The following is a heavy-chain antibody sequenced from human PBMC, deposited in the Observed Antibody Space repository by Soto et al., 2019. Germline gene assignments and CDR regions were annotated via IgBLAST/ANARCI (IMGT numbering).Heavy chain of an antibody. J-gene: IGHJ5*02. CDR1: GDSVSSSHYY. V-gene: IGHV4-39*01. CDR2: IYYSGNT. D-gene: IGHD6-13*01. CDR3: ARPPGPIITGAGTKWFDP. Sequence: QLQLQESGPGLVKPSETLSLTCTVSGDSVSSSHYYWAWIRQPPGKGLEWIGGIYYSGNTYYNPSLKSRVTISVDTSKTPFSLKLRSVTAADTAVYYCARPPGPIITGAGTKWFDPWGQGTVVTASS.